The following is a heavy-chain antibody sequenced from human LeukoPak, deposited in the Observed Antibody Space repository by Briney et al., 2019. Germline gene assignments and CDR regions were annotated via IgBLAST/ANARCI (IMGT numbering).Heavy chain of an antibody. Sequence: GGSLRLSCAASGFTFSSYAMSWVRQAPGKGLEWVSAISGSGGSTCYADSVKGRFTISRDNSKNTLYLQMNSLRAEDTAVYYCAKEEGITIFGVVTEDVGYNWFDPWGQGTLVTVSS. J-gene: IGHJ5*02. CDR1: GFTFSSYA. CDR2: ISGSGGST. D-gene: IGHD3-3*01. CDR3: AKEEGITIFGVVTEDVGYNWFDP. V-gene: IGHV3-23*01.